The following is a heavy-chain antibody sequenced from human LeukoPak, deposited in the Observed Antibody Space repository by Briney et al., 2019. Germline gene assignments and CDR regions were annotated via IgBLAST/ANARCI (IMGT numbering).Heavy chain of an antibody. CDR1: GGSISSYC. D-gene: IGHD4-17*01. V-gene: IGHV4-59*01. Sequence: SETLSLTCTVSGGSISSYCWSWIRQPPGKGLEWIGYIYYSGSTNYNPSLKSRVTISVDTSKNQFSLKLSSVTAADTAVYYCARAPPSSYGDPYYYGMDVWGQGTTVTVSS. CDR2: IYYSGST. CDR3: ARAPPSSYGDPYYYGMDV. J-gene: IGHJ6*02.